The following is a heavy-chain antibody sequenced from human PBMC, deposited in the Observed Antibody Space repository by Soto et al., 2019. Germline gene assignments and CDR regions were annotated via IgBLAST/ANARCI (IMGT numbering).Heavy chain of an antibody. D-gene: IGHD3-22*01. CDR3: ATSAPLRSNSDSSGLGV. Sequence: ASVKVSCKVSGYTLTELSMHWVRQAPGKGLEWMGGFDPEDGETIYAQKFQGRVTMTEDTSTDTAYMELSSLRSEDTAVYYCATSAPLRSNSDSSGLGVWGQGNLVTVSS. CDR2: FDPEDGET. CDR1: GYTLTELS. J-gene: IGHJ4*02. V-gene: IGHV1-24*01.